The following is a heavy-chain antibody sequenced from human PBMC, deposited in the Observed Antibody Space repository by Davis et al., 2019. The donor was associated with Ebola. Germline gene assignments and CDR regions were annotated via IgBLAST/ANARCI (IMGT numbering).Heavy chain of an antibody. CDR3: ARGSGPFDP. J-gene: IGHJ5*02. Sequence: GESLKISCAASGFTFSSYSMNWVRQAPGKGLEWVSSISSSSSYIYYADSVKGRFTISRDNAKNSLYLQMNSLRAEDTAVYYCARGSGPFDPWGQGTLVTVSS. CDR2: ISSSSSYI. CDR1: GFTFSSYS. V-gene: IGHV3-21*01.